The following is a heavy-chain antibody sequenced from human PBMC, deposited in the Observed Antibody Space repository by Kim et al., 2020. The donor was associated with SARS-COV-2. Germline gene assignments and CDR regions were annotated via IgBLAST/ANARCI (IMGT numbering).Heavy chain of an antibody. CDR3: TKDRGFNYYAMYV. CDR2: INWNSVIL. Sequence: GGSLRLSCEASGFTFSDFAMHWVRQAPGKGLEWVSGINWNSVILGSTDSVKGRFTISRDNAKNSLYLQINSLRAEDTAFYYCTKDRGFNYYAMYVWGQG. J-gene: IGHJ6*02. V-gene: IGHV3-9*01. CDR1: GFTFSDFA.